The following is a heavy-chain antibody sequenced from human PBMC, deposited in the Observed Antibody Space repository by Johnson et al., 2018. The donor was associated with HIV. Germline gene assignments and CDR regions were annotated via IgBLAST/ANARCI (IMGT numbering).Heavy chain of an antibody. CDR1: GFTFSSYA. V-gene: IGHV3-23*04. Sequence: EMQLVESGGGLVQPGGSLRLSCAASGFTFSSYAMSWVRQAPGKGLEWVSAISGSGGSTYYADSVKGRFTISRDNSKNTLYLQMNSLRAEDTAVYYCARWSTGGSDAFDIWGQGTMVTVSS. D-gene: IGHD7-27*01. CDR3: ARWSTGGSDAFDI. J-gene: IGHJ3*02. CDR2: ISGSGGST.